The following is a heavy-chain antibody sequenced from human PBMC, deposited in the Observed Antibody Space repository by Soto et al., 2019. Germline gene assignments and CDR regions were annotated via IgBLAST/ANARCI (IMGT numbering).Heavy chain of an antibody. Sequence: EVQLVESGGGVGQPGGSLRLSCAASGFTFNRYWMKWVRRAPGRGLEWMGNINQDGSEKHYVDSVKGRCTISRDNAKDSVYLQMNRLKAEDTAMYYCAGGGYDYSNTFDYWGQGPLVTVSS. V-gene: IGHV3-7*04. CDR3: AGGGYDYSNTFDY. CDR2: INQDGSEK. J-gene: IGHJ4*02. CDR1: GFTFNRYW. D-gene: IGHD4-4*01.